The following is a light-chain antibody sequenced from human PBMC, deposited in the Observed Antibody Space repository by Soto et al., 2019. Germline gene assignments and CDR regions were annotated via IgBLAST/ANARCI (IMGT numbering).Light chain of an antibody. CDR1: SGDIGDYNY. V-gene: IGLV2-14*01. CDR3: CSYTRSGSLI. J-gene: IGLJ1*01. CDR2: DVS. Sequence: QSALTQPASVSGSPGQSITISCVGTSGDIGDYNYVSWYQQHPGKVPKVIIDDVSNRPSGVSYRFSGIKSGNTASLTVSGLQAEDEADCYCCSYTRSGSLIFGTGTKVTVL.